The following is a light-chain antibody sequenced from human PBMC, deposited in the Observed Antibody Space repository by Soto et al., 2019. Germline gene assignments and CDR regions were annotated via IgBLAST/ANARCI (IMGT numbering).Light chain of an antibody. Sequence: QSALTQPASVSGSPGQSITVSCTGTSSDVGGSKYVSWYQQHPGKAPKVVIYDVTNRPSGISVRFSGSKSGNTASLTISGLQAEDEDDYYCSSHTSSGTWVFGGGTKVTVL. CDR2: DVT. V-gene: IGLV2-14*03. CDR1: SSDVGGSKY. J-gene: IGLJ3*02. CDR3: SSHTSSGTWV.